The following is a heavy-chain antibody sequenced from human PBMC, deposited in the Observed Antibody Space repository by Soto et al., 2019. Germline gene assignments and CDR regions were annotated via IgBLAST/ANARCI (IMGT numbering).Heavy chain of an antibody. V-gene: IGHV3-23*01. J-gene: IGHJ4*02. CDR2: ISGSGGST. CDR3: AKPIRAVAGFCDY. D-gene: IGHD6-19*01. CDR1: GFVVSGDP. Sequence: GGSVRLSGAASGFVVSGDPRSWVRQAPGKGLEWVSAISGSGGSTYYADSVKGRFTISRDNSKNTLYLQMNSLRAEDTAVYYCAKPIRAVAGFCDYWGQGTLVTVS.